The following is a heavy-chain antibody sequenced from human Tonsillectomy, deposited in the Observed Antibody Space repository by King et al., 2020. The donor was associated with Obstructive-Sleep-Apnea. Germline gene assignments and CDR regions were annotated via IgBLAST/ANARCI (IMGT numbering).Heavy chain of an antibody. CDR3: ARRRGAGSSDY. Sequence: VQLVESGAEGKKPGASVKVSCKASGYTFTSYDINWVRQATGQGLEWMGWMNPNSGNTVYAQKLHGRVTMTRNTSISTAYMELRNLRSEDTAVYYCARRRGAGSSDYWGQGTLVTVSS. CDR2: MNPNSGNT. J-gene: IGHJ4*02. V-gene: IGHV1-8*01. CDR1: GYTFTSYD. D-gene: IGHD2-2*01.